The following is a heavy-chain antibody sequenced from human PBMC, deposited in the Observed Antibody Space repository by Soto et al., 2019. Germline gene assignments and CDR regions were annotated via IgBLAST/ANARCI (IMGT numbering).Heavy chain of an antibody. CDR2: IIPIFGTR. V-gene: IGHV1-69*06. D-gene: IGHD3-22*01. J-gene: IGHJ5*02. CDR3: ASDRTDSGYYTNWLDP. Sequence: QVHLMQSGAEVKKPGSSVKVSCKASGGTFGSDAITWVRQAPGQGLEWVGRIIPIFGTRNYAQNLQGRVTISADKSTITSYMEVLSLTSHDTAHSDCASDRTDSGYYTNWLDPWGQGTLVTVSS. CDR1: GGTFGSDA.